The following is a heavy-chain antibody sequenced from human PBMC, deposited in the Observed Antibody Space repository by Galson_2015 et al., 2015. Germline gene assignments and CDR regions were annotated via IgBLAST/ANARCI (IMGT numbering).Heavy chain of an antibody. J-gene: IGHJ4*02. D-gene: IGHD3-22*01. CDR3: ARDSTMIVVVPNGIVDY. V-gene: IGHV3-30*03. Sequence: SLRLSCAASGFTFSSYGMHWVRQAPGKGLEWVAVISYDGSNKYYADSVKGRFTISRDNSKNTLYLQMNSLRAEDTAVYYCARDSTMIVVVPNGIVDYWGQGTLVTVSS. CDR1: GFTFSSYG. CDR2: ISYDGSNK.